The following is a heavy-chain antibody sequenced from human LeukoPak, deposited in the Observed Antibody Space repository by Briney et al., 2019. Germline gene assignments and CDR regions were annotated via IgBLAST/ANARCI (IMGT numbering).Heavy chain of an antibody. Sequence: GGSLRPSCAASGFTFSSYSMNWVRQAPGKGLEWVSSISSSSSYIYYADSVKGRFTISRDNAKNSLYLQMNSLRAEDTAVYYCARDSGGKYQLRYLTYFDYWGQGTLVTVSS. CDR3: ARDSGGKYQLRYLTYFDY. J-gene: IGHJ4*02. D-gene: IGHD2-2*02. CDR2: ISSSSSYI. V-gene: IGHV3-21*01. CDR1: GFTFSSYS.